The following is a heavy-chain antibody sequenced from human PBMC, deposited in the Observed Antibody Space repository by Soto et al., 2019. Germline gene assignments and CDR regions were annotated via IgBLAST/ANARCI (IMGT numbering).Heavy chain of an antibody. V-gene: IGHV4-30-4*01. CDR3: ARTSPIGSGTWFDP. D-gene: IGHD3-10*01. J-gene: IGHJ5*02. CDR2: IHYSGST. CDR1: GGSISTDDYY. Sequence: QVQLQESGPGLVKPSQTLSLTCTVSGGSISTDDYYWSWIRQAPGKGPEWVGYIHYSGSTYYNPSLESPIRILVDRSQNQLSLDLSSVTAAVTAVYYCARTSPIGSGTWFDPWGQGTLVTVSS.